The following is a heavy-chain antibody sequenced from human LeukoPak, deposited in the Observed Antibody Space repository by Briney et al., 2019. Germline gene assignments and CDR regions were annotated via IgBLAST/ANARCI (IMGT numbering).Heavy chain of an antibody. CDR2: IYPNSGGT. CDR1: GYTFTGYY. J-gene: IGHJ4*02. Sequence: SSVKVSCKASGYTFTGYYMHWVRQAPGQGLEWMGWIYPNSGGTNYAQKFQGRVTVTRDTSISTAYMQLSRLRSDDTAVYYCATGRGYSYGFDYWGQGTLVTVSS. V-gene: IGHV1-2*02. CDR3: ATGRGYSYGFDY. D-gene: IGHD5-18*01.